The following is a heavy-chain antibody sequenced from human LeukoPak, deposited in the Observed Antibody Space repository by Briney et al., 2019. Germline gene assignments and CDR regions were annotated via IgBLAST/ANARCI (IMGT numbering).Heavy chain of an antibody. CDR3: ASPLTYNRNYGPHY. J-gene: IGHJ4*02. D-gene: IGHD1-7*01. V-gene: IGHV3-30-3*01. CDR1: GFTFSSYA. CDR2: ISYDGSNK. Sequence: GGSLRLSCAASGFTFSSYAMHWVRQAPGKGLEWVAVISYDGSNKYYADSVKGRFTISRDNSKNTLYLQMNSLRAGDTAVYYCASPLTYNRNYGPHYWGQGTLVTVSS.